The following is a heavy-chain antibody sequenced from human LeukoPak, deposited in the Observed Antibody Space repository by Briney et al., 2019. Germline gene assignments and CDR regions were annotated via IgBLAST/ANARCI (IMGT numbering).Heavy chain of an antibody. Sequence: GGSLRLSCLASGFAFSAYDMNWVRQAPGKGLEWVSYIAGSDTTTYYADSVKGRFTIFRDNAKNSLYLQMNSLRAEDTALYYCTTLGYHLDSWGQGTLVTVSS. V-gene: IGHV3-48*03. D-gene: IGHD3-22*01. CDR1: GFAFSAYD. J-gene: IGHJ4*02. CDR3: TTLGYHLDS. CDR2: IAGSDTTT.